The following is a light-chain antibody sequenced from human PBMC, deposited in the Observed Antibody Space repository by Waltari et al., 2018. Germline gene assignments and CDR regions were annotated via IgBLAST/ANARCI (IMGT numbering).Light chain of an antibody. CDR2: ECT. J-gene: IGLJ3*02. V-gene: IGLV2-23*01. CDR3: CSYGGPSSWV. Sequence: QSALTQPASMSGSPGQSITVSCTGTSSDIGNYDLVSWYQQFPGKAPKLIIYECTERPSGISSRFSGSKSGNTAFLTISCLQAEDEADYHCCSYGGPSSWVFGGGTKLTVL. CDR1: SSDIGNYDL.